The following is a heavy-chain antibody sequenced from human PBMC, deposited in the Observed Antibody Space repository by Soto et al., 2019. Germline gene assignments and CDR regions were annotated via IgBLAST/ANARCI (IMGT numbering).Heavy chain of an antibody. Sequence: QVQLQESGPGLVKPSQTLFLTCTVSGGSISSGDYYWSWSRQPPGKGLEWIGYIYYSGSTYYNPSLKSRVTISVDTSKNQFSLKLSSVTAADTAVYYCARDFPPSDYDSSGYYPVGFDPWGQGTLVTVSS. CDR2: IYYSGST. D-gene: IGHD3-22*01. CDR1: GGSISSGDYY. J-gene: IGHJ5*02. CDR3: ARDFPPSDYDSSGYYPVGFDP. V-gene: IGHV4-30-4*01.